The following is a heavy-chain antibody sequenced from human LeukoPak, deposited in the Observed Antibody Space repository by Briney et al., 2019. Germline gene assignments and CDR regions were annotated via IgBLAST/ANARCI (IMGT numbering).Heavy chain of an antibody. CDR3: ARVYWAGLTGTDAFDI. CDR2: ISSRSSYI. Sequence: GGSLRLSCAASGFTFSSYSMHWVRQAPGKGLEWVPSISSRSSYIYYGDSVKGRFTISRDNANNSLYLQMNSLRAEDTAVYYCARVYWAGLTGTDAFDIWGQGTMVTVSS. J-gene: IGHJ3*02. CDR1: GFTFSSYS. V-gene: IGHV3-21*01. D-gene: IGHD4-17*01.